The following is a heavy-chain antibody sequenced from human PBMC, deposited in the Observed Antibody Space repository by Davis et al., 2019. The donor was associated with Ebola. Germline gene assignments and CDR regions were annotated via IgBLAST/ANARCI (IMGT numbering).Heavy chain of an antibody. CDR3: AREAEGDGSIFFLH. Sequence: ASVQVSCKASGYTFTTYGISWVRQAPGQGLEWMGWISAYYGTTNYAQSPQGRVTMTRDTSTSSAHMELRGLRSDDTAVYYCAREAEGDGSIFFLHWGQGTLVTVSS. D-gene: IGHD3-10*01. CDR2: ISAYYGTT. V-gene: IGHV1-18*01. CDR1: GYTFTTYG. J-gene: IGHJ1*01.